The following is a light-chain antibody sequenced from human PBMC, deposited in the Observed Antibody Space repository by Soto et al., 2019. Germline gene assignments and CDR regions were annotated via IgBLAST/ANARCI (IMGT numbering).Light chain of an antibody. CDR1: QSVSSSY. V-gene: IGKV3-20*01. Sequence: EIVLTQSPGTQSLSPGESATLSCRASQSVSSSYLALYQQKPGQDPRLLIYGASSRATGSPDRFSVSGSGTDFTLTISRLEPEDFAVYYCQQYGSSPPGLTFGGGTKVEIK. CDR2: GAS. CDR3: QQYGSSPPGLT. J-gene: IGKJ4*01.